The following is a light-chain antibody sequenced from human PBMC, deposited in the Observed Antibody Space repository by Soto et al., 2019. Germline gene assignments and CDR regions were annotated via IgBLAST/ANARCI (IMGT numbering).Light chain of an antibody. CDR1: QGISSY. CDR3: PELNNYPWR. J-gene: IGKJ1*01. CDR2: AAS. V-gene: IGKV1-9*01. Sequence: DIRLTHSPSFLSASVGGRVNVTCRASQGISSYLAGYQQKPGKAPKLLIYAASTLQGGVPSRFSGSGSGTEFTLTISSLQPEDFATYCSPELNNYPWRSGQGTK.